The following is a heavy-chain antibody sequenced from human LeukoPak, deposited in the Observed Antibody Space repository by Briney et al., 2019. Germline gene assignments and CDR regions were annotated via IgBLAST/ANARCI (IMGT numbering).Heavy chain of an antibody. CDR2: ISSSSSYI. J-gene: IGHJ4*02. D-gene: IGHD4-17*01. CDR3: ARDLWETTVTTDYFDS. V-gene: IGHV3-21*01. Sequence: PGGSLRLSCAASGFTLSSYRMNWVRQVPGKGLEWVSSISSSSSYIYYADSVKGRFTISRDNAKNSLYLQMISLRAADRAVYYCARDLWETTVTTDYFDSWGQGTLVTVSS. CDR1: GFTLSSYR.